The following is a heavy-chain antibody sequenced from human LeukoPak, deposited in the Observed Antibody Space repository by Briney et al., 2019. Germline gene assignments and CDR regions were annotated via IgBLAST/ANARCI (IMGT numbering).Heavy chain of an antibody. CDR1: GYTFTSYG. CDR3: ARDRYDILTGYYSGLSYYYYYMDV. J-gene: IGHJ6*03. V-gene: IGHV1-18*01. CDR2: ISAYNGNT. D-gene: IGHD3-9*01. Sequence: GASVKVSCKASGYTFTSYGISWVRQAPGQGLEWMGWISAYNGNTNYAQKLQGRVTMTTDTSTSTAYMELRSLRSDDTAVYYCARDRYDILTGYYSGLSYYYYYMDVWGKGTTVTVSS.